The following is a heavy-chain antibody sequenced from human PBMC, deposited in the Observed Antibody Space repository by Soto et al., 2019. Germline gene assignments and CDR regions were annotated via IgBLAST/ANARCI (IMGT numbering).Heavy chain of an antibody. CDR2: INAGNGNT. CDR1: GYTFTSYA. D-gene: IGHD6-13*01. J-gene: IGHJ4*02. Sequence: QVQLVQSGAEVKKPGSSVKVSCKASGYTFTSYAMHWVRQAPGQRLEWMGWINAGNGNTKYSQKFQGRVTITRDKSASTAYMELSSLRSEDTAVYYCARVLGSSSWIDYWGQGTLVTVSS. V-gene: IGHV1-3*01. CDR3: ARVLGSSSWIDY.